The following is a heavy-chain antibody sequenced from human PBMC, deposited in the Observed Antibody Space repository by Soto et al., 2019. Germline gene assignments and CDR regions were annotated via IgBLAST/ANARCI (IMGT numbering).Heavy chain of an antibody. Sequence: QVQLVESGGGVVQPGRSLRLSCAASGFTFSSYDMHWVRQAPGKGLEWVAVTYYDGSNKYYADSVKGRFTISRDNSKNTLYLQMNSLRAEDTAVYYCARDPPTYYCGGDCPRFGYWGQGTLVTVSS. J-gene: IGHJ4*02. CDR3: ARDPPTYYCGGDCPRFGY. D-gene: IGHD2-21*01. V-gene: IGHV3-33*01. CDR1: GFTFSSYD. CDR2: TYYDGSNK.